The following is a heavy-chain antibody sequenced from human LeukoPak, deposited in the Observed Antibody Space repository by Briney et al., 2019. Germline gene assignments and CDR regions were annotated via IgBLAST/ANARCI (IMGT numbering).Heavy chain of an antibody. Sequence: LVKVSCKASGGTFSSYTISWVRQAPGQGLEWMGRIIPILGIANYAQKFQGRVTITADKSTSTAYMELSSLRSEDTAVYYCARDQPPADGSGSYYNVNWGQGTLVTVS. J-gene: IGHJ4*02. D-gene: IGHD3-10*01. CDR1: GGTFSSYT. CDR2: IIPILGIA. V-gene: IGHV1-69*04. CDR3: ARDQPPADGSGSYYNVN.